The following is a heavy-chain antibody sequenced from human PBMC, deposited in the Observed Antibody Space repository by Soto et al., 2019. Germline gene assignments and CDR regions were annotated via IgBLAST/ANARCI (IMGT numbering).Heavy chain of an antibody. CDR3: AKEMGDYYDSSGSWFDP. Sequence: EVQLLESGGGLVQPGGSLRLSCAASGFTFSSYVMSWVRQAPGKGLEWVSGISGSGDNTYYADSVKGWFTISRDNSKNTLFLQMNSLRAEDTALYFCAKEMGDYYDSSGSWFDPWGQGTLVTVSS. V-gene: IGHV3-23*01. CDR1: GFTFSSYV. CDR2: ISGSGDNT. D-gene: IGHD3-22*01. J-gene: IGHJ5*02.